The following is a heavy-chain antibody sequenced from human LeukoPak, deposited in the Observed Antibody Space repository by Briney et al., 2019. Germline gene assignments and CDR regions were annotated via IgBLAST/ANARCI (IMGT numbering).Heavy chain of an antibody. CDR3: ARAVILTGYYLDY. D-gene: IGHD3-9*01. Sequence: GGSLRLSCAASGFTVSSNYMSWVRQAPGKGLEWVSVIYSDGRTYYADSVKGRFTISRDNSKNTLYLETNSLRAEDTAVYYCARAVILTGYYLDYWGQGTLVTVSS. V-gene: IGHV3-53*01. CDR2: IYSDGRT. J-gene: IGHJ4*02. CDR1: GFTVSSNY.